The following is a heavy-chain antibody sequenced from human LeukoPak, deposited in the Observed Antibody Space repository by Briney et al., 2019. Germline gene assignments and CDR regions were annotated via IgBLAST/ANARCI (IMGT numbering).Heavy chain of an antibody. CDR2: ISASSSYT. Sequence: PRGSLRLSCVVSGIPFSDYYMNWIRQTPEKGLEWISYISASSSYTDYADSVKGRFTISRDNAQNALFLQMNRLRVEDTAVYYCAAGTAADYWGQGTQVTVSS. D-gene: IGHD6-13*01. CDR3: AAGTAADY. V-gene: IGHV3-11*03. J-gene: IGHJ4*02. CDR1: GIPFSDYY.